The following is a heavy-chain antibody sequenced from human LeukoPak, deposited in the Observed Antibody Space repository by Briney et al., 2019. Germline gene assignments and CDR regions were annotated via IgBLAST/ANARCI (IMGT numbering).Heavy chain of an antibody. CDR2: IYHSGST. CDR1: GGSISSSNW. CDR3: ARGRRSIAVAKNWFDP. D-gene: IGHD6-19*01. J-gene: IGHJ5*02. Sequence: SETLSLTCAVSGGSISSSNWWSWVRQPPGKGLEWIGEIYHSGSTNYNPSLKSRVTISVDTSKNQFSLKLSSVTAADTAVYYCARGRRSIAVAKNWFDPWGQGTLVTVSS. V-gene: IGHV4-4*02.